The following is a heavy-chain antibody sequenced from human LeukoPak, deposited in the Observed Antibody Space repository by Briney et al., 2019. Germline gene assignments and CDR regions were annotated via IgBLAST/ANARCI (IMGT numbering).Heavy chain of an antibody. CDR3: ARGRREIDY. CDR2: IYTSGNT. V-gene: IGHV4-4*07. J-gene: IGHJ4*02. CDR1: GGSINTYY. D-gene: IGHD1-26*01. Sequence: SETLSLTCTVSGGSINTYYWSWIRQPAGKGLEWIGRIYTSGNTNYNPSLRSRATMSVDTSKNQFSLRLSSVTAADTAVYYCARGRREIDYWGQGILVTVSS.